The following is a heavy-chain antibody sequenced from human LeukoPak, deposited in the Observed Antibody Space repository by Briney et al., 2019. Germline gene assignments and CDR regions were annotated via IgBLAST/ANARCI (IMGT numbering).Heavy chain of an antibody. Sequence: PSETLSLTCAVYGGSFSGYYWSWIRQPPGKGLEWIGEINHSGSTNYNPSLKSRVTISVDTSKDQFSLKLSSVNAEDTAVYYCARGHGGYYYDSSGYYLFGWGQGTLVTVSS. D-gene: IGHD3-22*01. V-gene: IGHV4-34*01. CDR2: INHSGST. CDR1: GGSFSGYY. J-gene: IGHJ4*02. CDR3: ARGHGGYYYDSSGYYLFG.